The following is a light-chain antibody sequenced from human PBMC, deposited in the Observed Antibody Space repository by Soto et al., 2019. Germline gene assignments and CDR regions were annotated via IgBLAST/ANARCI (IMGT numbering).Light chain of an antibody. V-gene: IGKV3-11*01. Sequence: EIVLTQSPATLSLSPGDRATLSCRASQSVSSYLAWYQQKPGQAPRLLIYDVSNRATGIPARFSGSGSGTDFTLTISSLEPEDFAVYYCQQRSNWPYTFGQGTKVDIK. CDR2: DVS. CDR1: QSVSSY. CDR3: QQRSNWPYT. J-gene: IGKJ2*01.